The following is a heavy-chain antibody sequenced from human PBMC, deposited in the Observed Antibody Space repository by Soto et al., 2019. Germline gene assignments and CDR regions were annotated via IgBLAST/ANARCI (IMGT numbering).Heavy chain of an antibody. CDR2: INRDESEK. D-gene: IGHD1-26*01. V-gene: IGHV3-7*01. CDR3: VRGLSGSPGLDY. CDR1: AFTCSNYW. J-gene: IGHJ4*02. Sequence: PWGSLSLSCAAAAFTCSNYWISRVRQAPGKGLERVATINRDESEKSYLGSVKGRFTISRDNAKNSLYLQMNSLGAEDTAVYYGVRGLSGSPGLDYWGQGTLVTVSS.